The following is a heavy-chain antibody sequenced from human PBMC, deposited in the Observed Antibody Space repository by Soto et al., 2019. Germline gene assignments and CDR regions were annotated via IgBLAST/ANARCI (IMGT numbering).Heavy chain of an antibody. CDR2: IKSKTDGGTT. CDR1: GFTFSNAW. CDR3: TTDLQYSYGLQGWDHWFDP. D-gene: IGHD5-18*01. J-gene: IGHJ5*02. Sequence: EVQRVESGGGLIKPGGSLRLSCAASGFTFSNAWMNWVRQAPGKGLEWVGRIKSKTDGGTTDYAAPVKGRFTISRDDSKNTLYLQMNSLKTEDTAVYYCTTDLQYSYGLQGWDHWFDPWGQGTLVTVSS. V-gene: IGHV3-15*07.